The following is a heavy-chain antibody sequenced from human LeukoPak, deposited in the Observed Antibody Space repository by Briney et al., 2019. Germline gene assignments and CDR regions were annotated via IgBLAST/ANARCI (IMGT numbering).Heavy chain of an antibody. CDR1: GYTFTSYD. Sequence: ASVKVSCKASGYTFTSYDINWVRQATGQGLEWMGWMNPNSGNTGYAQKFQGRVIMTTNTSINTAYMELSSLRSEDTAAYYCAGAHTSGWLDLDYWRQGTLVTVSS. CDR3: AGAHTSGWLDLDY. D-gene: IGHD6-19*01. V-gene: IGHV1-8*01. J-gene: IGHJ4*02. CDR2: MNPNSGNT.